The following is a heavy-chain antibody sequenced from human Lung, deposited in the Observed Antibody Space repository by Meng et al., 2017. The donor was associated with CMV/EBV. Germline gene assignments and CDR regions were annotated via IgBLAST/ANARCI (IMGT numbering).Heavy chain of an antibody. CDR1: GGSISSGDYY. J-gene: IGHJ2*01. Sequence: QGQLQEPGPGLGMPSQTLSLTGTVSGGSISSGDYYWSWIRQTPGKGLEWIGYIYYSGSTYYNPSLKSRVTITVDTSKNQFSLKLSSVTAADTAVYYCARGYYDSSGYGYWYFDLWGRGTLVTVSS. CDR2: IYYSGST. V-gene: IGHV4-30-4*01. CDR3: ARGYYDSSGYGYWYFDL. D-gene: IGHD3-22*01.